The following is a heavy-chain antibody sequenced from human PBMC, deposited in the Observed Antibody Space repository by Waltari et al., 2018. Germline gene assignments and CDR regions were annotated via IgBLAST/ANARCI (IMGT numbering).Heavy chain of an antibody. CDR3: ATAPYDYVWGSYRVYYFDY. D-gene: IGHD3-16*02. V-gene: IGHV1-24*01. CDR2: FDPEDGET. Sequence: QVQLVQSGAAVKKPGASVKVSCKVAGYTLTDLSMHGVRQASGKGLEWMGGFDPEDGETIYAQKFQGRVTMTEDTSTDTAYMELSSLRSEDTAVYYCATAPYDYVWGSYRVYYFDYWGQGTLVTVSS. CDR1: GYTLTDLS. J-gene: IGHJ4*02.